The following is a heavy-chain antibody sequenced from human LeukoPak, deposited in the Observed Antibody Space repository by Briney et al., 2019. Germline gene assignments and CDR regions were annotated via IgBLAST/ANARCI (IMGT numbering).Heavy chain of an antibody. J-gene: IGHJ5*01. CDR3: ARRTYDVLTGTPSSVRKNWFDS. V-gene: IGHV5-51*01. CDR1: GYIFPNYW. CDR2: IYAGDSDT. Sequence: GESLKISCKGSGYIFPNYWIGWVRQMPGKGLEWMGIIYAGDSDTTYSPSFQGQVTMSADKSITTAYLQWTSLKVSDTAMYYCARRTYDVLTGTPSSVRKNWFDSWGQGTLVTVSS. D-gene: IGHD3-9*01.